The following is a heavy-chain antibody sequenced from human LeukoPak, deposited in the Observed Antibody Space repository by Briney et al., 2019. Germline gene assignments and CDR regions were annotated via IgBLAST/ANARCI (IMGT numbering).Heavy chain of an antibody. CDR1: GGSISSYY. V-gene: IGHV4-4*07. CDR2: IYTSGST. J-gene: IGHJ6*03. Sequence: SETLSLTCTVSGGSISSYYWSWIRQPAGKGLEWIGRIYTSGSTNYNPSLKSRVTMSVDTSKNQFSLKLSSVTAADTAVYYCARDLHLYYYYYMDVWGKGTTVTVSS. CDR3: ARDLHLYYYYYMDV. D-gene: IGHD4-11*01.